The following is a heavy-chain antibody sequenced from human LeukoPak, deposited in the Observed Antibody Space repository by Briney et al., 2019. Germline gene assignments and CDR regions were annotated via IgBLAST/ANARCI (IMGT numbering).Heavy chain of an antibody. D-gene: IGHD1-14*01. J-gene: IGHJ4*02. V-gene: IGHV3-15*01. CDR1: GFTFSTYA. CDR3: ATYKGYFDY. CDR2: IKSKTDGGTT. Sequence: GRSLRLSCTASGFTFSTYAIHWVRQAPGKGLEWVGRIKSKTDGGTTDYAAPVKGRFTMSRDDSKNTLYLQVNSLRTEDTAVYYCATYKGYFDYWGQGTLVTVSS.